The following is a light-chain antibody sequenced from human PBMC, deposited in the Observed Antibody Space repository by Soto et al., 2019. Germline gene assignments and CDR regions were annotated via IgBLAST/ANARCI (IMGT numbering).Light chain of an antibody. Sequence: ENALTKSPGSLSLSHGQRATVSCRASQSVSSIAWYQQKPGQAPRLLIYGASSRATGIPDRFSGSGSGTDFTLPISGLEPEDFAVYYCQQYGSSPSTFGQGTKVDI. CDR2: GAS. CDR3: QQYGSSPST. V-gene: IGKV3-20*01. J-gene: IGKJ1*01. CDR1: QSVSS.